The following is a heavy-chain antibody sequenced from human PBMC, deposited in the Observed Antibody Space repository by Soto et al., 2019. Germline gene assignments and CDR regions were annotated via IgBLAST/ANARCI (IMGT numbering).Heavy chain of an antibody. V-gene: IGHV3-23*01. J-gene: IGHJ4*02. D-gene: IGHD3-10*01. Sequence: PGGSLRLSCAASGFTFSNYAMNWVRQAPGKGLEWVSGISDGGGYTYYADSVKGRFTISRDNSKNTLYLQMTSLRAEDTAVYHCAKDHFGSGSYRFDYRGQGTLVTVSS. CDR3: AKDHFGSGSYRFDY. CDR1: GFTFSNYA. CDR2: ISDGGGYT.